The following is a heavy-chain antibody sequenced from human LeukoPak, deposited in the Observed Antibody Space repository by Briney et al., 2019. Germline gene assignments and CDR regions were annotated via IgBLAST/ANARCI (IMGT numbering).Heavy chain of an antibody. D-gene: IGHD3-22*01. Sequence: GGSLRLSCAASGFTFSSYATHWVRQAPGKGLEWVAVASSDEINQNYADSVKGRFIISRDSSRNTLHLQMNNLKTEDTAFYYCAAFITTKLDYWGQGILVTVSS. V-gene: IGHV3-30*04. CDR3: AAFITTKLDY. CDR2: ASSDEINQ. J-gene: IGHJ4*02. CDR1: GFTFSSYA.